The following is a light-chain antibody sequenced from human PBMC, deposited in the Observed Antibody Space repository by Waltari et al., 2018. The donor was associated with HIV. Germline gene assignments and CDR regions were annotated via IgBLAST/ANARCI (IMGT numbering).Light chain of an antibody. CDR2: KTS. CDR3: QQYNSHSYA. Sequence: DVQMTQSPSTLSAGVGDKVTITCRARQIINNWLAWYQQKPGKPPKLLIYKTSYLESGVPSGFSGSGSGADFTLIVDGLQPDDFATYYCQQYNSHSYAFGQGTKVDVK. V-gene: IGKV1-5*03. CDR1: QIINNW. J-gene: IGKJ2*01.